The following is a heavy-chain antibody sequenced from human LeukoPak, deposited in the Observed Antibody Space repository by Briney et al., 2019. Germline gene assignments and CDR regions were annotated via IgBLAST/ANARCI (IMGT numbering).Heavy chain of an antibody. CDR2: ISPDGGNT. J-gene: IGHJ4*02. D-gene: IGHD6-19*01. V-gene: IGHV3-74*01. CDR3: ARRGAVAATYYYDY. CDR1: GFTFSSYW. Sequence: GGSLRLSCAASGFTFSSYWMHWVRQAPGKGLVWVSRISPDGGNTDYAGSVEGRFTISRDNAKNTLYLQMHSLTADATAVYYCARRGAVAATYYYDYWGQGTLVTVSS.